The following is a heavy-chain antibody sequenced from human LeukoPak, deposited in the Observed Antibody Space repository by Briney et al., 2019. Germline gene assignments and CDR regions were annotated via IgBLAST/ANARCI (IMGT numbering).Heavy chain of an antibody. V-gene: IGHV4-59*01. CDR2: IHYSGTT. CDR1: GGSINTYY. D-gene: IGHD6-6*01. CDR3: ARFGTSSSRFFDQ. Sequence: SETLSLTCTVSGGSINTYYWGWIRQPPGKGLEWIGYIHYSGTTDYYPSLKSRVTIALDTSKNQFSLKLNSVTAADTAVYYCARFGTSSSRFFDQWGQGTLVTASS. J-gene: IGHJ4*02.